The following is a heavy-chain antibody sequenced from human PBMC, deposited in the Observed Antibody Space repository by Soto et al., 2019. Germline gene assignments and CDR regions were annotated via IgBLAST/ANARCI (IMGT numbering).Heavy chain of an antibody. J-gene: IGHJ3*01. CDR3: ARDILDLGPRANDGFDV. V-gene: IGHV1-3*01. D-gene: IGHD1-1*01. CDR2: INPANGNT. Sequence: QVQLVQSGAEVKKPGASVKISCQASGFTFSDTLINWVRQGPGQRLEWMGWINPANGNTRYSESFQGRVSISSLSSASTGYVALSDLTSEDTAVYYCARDILDLGPRANDGFDVWGQGTLITVSS. CDR1: GFTFSDTL.